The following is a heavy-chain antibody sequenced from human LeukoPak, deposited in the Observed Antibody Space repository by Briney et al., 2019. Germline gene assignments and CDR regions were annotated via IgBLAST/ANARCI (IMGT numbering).Heavy chain of an antibody. Sequence: SETLSLTCTVSGCSISSYYWSWIRQPAGKGLEWIGRIYTSGSTNYNPSLKSRVTMSVDTSKNQFSLKLSSVTAADTAVYYCARAGYYYDSSGYFDYWGQGTLVTVSS. J-gene: IGHJ4*02. D-gene: IGHD3-22*01. V-gene: IGHV4-4*07. CDR3: ARAGYYYDSSGYFDY. CDR2: IYTSGST. CDR1: GCSISSYY.